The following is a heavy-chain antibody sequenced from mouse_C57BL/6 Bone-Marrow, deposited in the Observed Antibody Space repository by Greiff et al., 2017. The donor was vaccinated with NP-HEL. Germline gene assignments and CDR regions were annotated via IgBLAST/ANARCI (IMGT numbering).Heavy chain of an antibody. Sequence: VQLQQPGAELVKPGASVKLSCKASGYTFTSYWMHWVKQRPGQGLEWIGMIHPNSGSTNYNEKFKSKATLTVDKSSSTAYMQLSSLTSDDSAVYYCARSGPYYCSSGYYAMDYWGQGTSVTVSS. V-gene: IGHV1-64*01. CDR3: ARSGPYYCSSGYYAMDY. J-gene: IGHJ4*01. D-gene: IGHD1-1*01. CDR1: GYTFTSYW. CDR2: IHPNSGST.